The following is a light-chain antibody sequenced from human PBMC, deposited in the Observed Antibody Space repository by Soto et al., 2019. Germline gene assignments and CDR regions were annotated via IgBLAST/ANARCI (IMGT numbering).Light chain of an antibody. J-gene: IGLJ1*01. CDR3: AAWDDSLNGFYV. CDR2: SNN. Sequence: QSVLTQPPSASGTPGQRVAISCSGSSSNIGSNTVNWYQQFPETAPKLLIYSNNQRPSGVPDRFSGSKSGTSAPLAISGLQSEDEADYYCAAWDDSLNGFYVFGTGTKLTVL. V-gene: IGLV1-44*01. CDR1: SSNIGSNT.